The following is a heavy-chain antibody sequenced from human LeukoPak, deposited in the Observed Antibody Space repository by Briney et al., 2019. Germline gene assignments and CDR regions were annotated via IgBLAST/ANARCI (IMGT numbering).Heavy chain of an antibody. D-gene: IGHD3-10*01. CDR1: GFTFSSYD. Sequence: GGSLRLSCAASGFTFSSYDMHWVRQATGKGLEWVLATGTAGDTHYPGSVKGRFTISRENAKNSLYLRMNSLRAGDTAVYYCARGPLNSGDWGFDYWGQGTLVTVSS. V-gene: IGHV3-13*04. J-gene: IGHJ4*02. CDR3: ARGPLNSGDWGFDY. CDR2: TGTAGDT.